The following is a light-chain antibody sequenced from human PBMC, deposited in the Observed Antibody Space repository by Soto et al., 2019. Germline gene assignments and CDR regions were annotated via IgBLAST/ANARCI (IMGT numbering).Light chain of an antibody. CDR1: SSNIGAGYH. CDR3: QSFDTSLSEVV. Sequence: QSVLTQPPSVSGAPGQRVTISCTGSSSNIGAGYHVHWYQQFPGTAPKLLIYGSTNRPSGVPDRFSGSKSGTSASLAIRELQGEDEADYYCQSFDTSLSEVVFGGGTKVTVL. CDR2: GST. J-gene: IGLJ2*01. V-gene: IGLV1-40*01.